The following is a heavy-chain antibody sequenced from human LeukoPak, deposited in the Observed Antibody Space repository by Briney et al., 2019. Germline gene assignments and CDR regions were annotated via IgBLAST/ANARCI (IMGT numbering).Heavy chain of an antibody. V-gene: IGHV4-59*01. CDR2: VYYSGRT. J-gene: IGHJ3*02. Sequence: SETLSLTCTVSGGSISDYYWNWMRQPPGKGLEWIGYVYYSGRTNYNPSLKSRVSISVDTSKNQFSLKLSSVTAADTAVYYCARDFRGSVDAFDIWGQGTMVAVSS. CDR3: ARDFRGSVDAFDI. CDR1: GGSISDYY.